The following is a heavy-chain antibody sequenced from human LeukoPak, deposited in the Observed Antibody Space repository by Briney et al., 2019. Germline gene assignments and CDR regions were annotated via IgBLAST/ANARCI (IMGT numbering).Heavy chain of an antibody. CDR2: INHSGST. D-gene: IGHD6-13*01. CDR3: ASLRSRSPEP. V-gene: IGHV4-34*01. Sequence: SETLSLTCAVYGGSFSGYYWSWIRQPPGKGLEWIGEINHSGSTNYNPSLKSRVTISVDTSKNQFSLKLSSVTAADTAVYYCASLRSRSPEPWGQGTLVTVSS. J-gene: IGHJ5*02. CDR1: GGSFSGYY.